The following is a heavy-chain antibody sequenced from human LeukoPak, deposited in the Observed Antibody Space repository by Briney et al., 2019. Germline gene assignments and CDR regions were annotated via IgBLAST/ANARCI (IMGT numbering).Heavy chain of an antibody. CDR1: GYTFTSYD. CDR3: ARPPPYSSGWLFDY. Sequence: GASVKVSCKASGYTFTSYDINWVRQATGQGLEWMGWMNPNSGNTGYAQKFQGRVTMTRNTSISTAYMELSSLRSEDTAVYYCARPPPYSSGWLFDYWGQGTLVTVSS. J-gene: IGHJ4*02. D-gene: IGHD6-19*01. CDR2: MNPNSGNT. V-gene: IGHV1-8*01.